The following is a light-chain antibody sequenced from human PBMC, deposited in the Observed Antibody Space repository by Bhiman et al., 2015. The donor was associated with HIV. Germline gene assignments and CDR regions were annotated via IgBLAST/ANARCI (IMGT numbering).Light chain of an antibody. V-gene: IGLV2-14*03. J-gene: IGLJ2*01. CDR1: TSDVGGYNY. Sequence: QSALTQPASVSGSPGQSITISCTGTTSDVGGYNYVSWYQQHPGKGPKLMIYDVSNRPSGVSNRFSGSKSGNTASLTISGLQAEDEADYYCSSYTSSTGAFGGGTKLTVL. CDR3: SSYTSSTGA. CDR2: DVS.